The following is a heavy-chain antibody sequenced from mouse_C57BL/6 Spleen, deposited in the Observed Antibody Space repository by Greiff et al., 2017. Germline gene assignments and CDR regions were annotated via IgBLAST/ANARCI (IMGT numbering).Heavy chain of an antibody. J-gene: IGHJ2*01. CDR2: ILPGSGST. Sequence: VQLQESGAELMKPGASVKLSCKATGYTFTGYWIEWVKQRPGHGLEWIGEILPGSGSTNTNEKFKGKATFTADTSSTTAYMQLSSLTTEDSAIYYCARRSSGYENYWGQGTTRTVSS. D-gene: IGHD3-2*02. V-gene: IGHV1-9*01. CDR3: ARRSSGYENY. CDR1: GYTFTGYW.